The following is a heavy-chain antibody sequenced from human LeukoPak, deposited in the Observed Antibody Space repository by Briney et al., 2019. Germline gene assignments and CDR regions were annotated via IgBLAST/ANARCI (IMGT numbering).Heavy chain of an antibody. CDR3: ARGLSKSAAIMRAYYYYGMDV. D-gene: IGHD2-2*01. V-gene: IGHV1-18*01. Sequence: ASVKVSCKASGYTFTSYGISWVRQAPGQGLEWMGWISAYNGNTNYAQKLQGRVTMTTDTSTSTAYMELRSLRSDDTAVYYCARGLSKSAAIMRAYYYYGMDVWGQGTTVTVSS. CDR2: ISAYNGNT. J-gene: IGHJ6*02. CDR1: GYTFTSYG.